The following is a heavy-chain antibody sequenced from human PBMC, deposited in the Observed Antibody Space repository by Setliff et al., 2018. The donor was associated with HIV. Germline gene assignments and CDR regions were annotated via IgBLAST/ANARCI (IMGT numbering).Heavy chain of an antibody. V-gene: IGHV5-51*01. D-gene: IGHD2-21*02. J-gene: IGHJ1*01. CDR3: ATSDYGGDSGHFQH. CDR2: IYPGDSDT. CDR1: AYTFSTYW. Sequence: GESLKISCQGSAYTFSTYWIGWVRQMPGKGLEWMGIIYPGDSDTRYSPSFQGQVTISAIKSINTAYLQWSSLKASDTAIYYCATSDYGGDSGHFQHWGQGTLVTVPQ.